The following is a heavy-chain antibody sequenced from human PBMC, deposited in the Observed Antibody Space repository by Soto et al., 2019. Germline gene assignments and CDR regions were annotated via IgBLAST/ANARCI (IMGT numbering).Heavy chain of an antibody. J-gene: IGHJ6*02. CDR1: GDTFDTFA. CDR2: IIPIFRTP. D-gene: IGHD1-1*01. V-gene: IGHV1-69*12. Sequence: QVQLVQSGAEVVKPGSSVKVSCKASGDTFDTFAISWVRQAPGQGLEWMGGIIPIFRTPDYGQKFQGRVTITADESTSTACMELSSLRSEDTAVYYCARDEDREQLGGNYDSTLDGWGQGTTVTVSS. CDR3: ARDEDREQLGGNYDSTLDG.